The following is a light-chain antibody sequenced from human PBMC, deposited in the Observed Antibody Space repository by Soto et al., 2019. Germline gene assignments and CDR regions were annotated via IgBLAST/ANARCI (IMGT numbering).Light chain of an antibody. CDR2: AAS. CDR1: QSVFNNY. V-gene: IGKV3-20*01. J-gene: IGKJ1*01. CDR3: QQYGSSLRT. Sequence: EIALAQSPGTLSLSPGERATISCRASQSVFNNYLAWYQQKPGQAPRLLIYAASSRATDIPDRVSGIGSGTHFTLTISRLEPEDSAVYYCQQYGSSLRTFGQGTKVDIK.